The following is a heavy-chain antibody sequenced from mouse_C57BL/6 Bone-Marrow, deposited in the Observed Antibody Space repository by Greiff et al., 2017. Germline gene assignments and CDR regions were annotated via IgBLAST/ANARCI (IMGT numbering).Heavy chain of an antibody. CDR3: AREGLRAWFAY. Sequence: VQLKESGGGLVKPGGSLKLSCAASGFTFSSYAMSWVRPTPEKRLEWVATISAGGSYTYYPDNVKGRFTISRDNAKNNLYLQRSHLKSEDTAMYYCAREGLRAWFAYWGQGTLVTVSA. CDR1: GFTFSSYA. J-gene: IGHJ3*01. D-gene: IGHD2-4*01. V-gene: IGHV5-4*01. CDR2: ISAGGSYT.